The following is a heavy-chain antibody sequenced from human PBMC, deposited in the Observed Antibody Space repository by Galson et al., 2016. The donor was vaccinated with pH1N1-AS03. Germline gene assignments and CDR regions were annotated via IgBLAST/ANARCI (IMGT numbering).Heavy chain of an antibody. Sequence: SLRLSCAASGFIFSSYWMTWVRRAPGKGLEWVANIKKDGTEKYYVDSVKGRFTISRDNAKNSLYLQMNSLRGDDTAVYYCARDGTGTTHFDHWGQGTLVTVSS. D-gene: IGHD1-14*01. CDR2: IKKDGTEK. V-gene: IGHV3-7*03. CDR1: GFIFSSYW. J-gene: IGHJ4*02. CDR3: ARDGTGTTHFDH.